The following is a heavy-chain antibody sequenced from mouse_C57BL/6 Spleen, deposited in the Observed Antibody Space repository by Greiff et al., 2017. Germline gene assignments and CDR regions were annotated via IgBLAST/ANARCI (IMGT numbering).Heavy chain of an antibody. V-gene: IGHV14-3*01. CDR1: GFNIKNTY. J-gene: IGHJ1*03. D-gene: IGHD1-1*01. CDR3: ARYYYGSGYGYFDV. CDR2: IDPANGNT. Sequence: EVKLVESVAELVRPGASVKLSCTASGFNIKNTYMHWVKQRPEKGLEWIGRIDPANGNTKYAPKFQGKATITADTSSNTAYLQLSSLTSEDTAIYYCARYYYGSGYGYFDVWGTGTTVTVSS.